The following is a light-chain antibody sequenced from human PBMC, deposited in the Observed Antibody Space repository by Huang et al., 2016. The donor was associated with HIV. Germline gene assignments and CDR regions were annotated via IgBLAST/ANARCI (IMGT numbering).Light chain of an antibody. J-gene: IGKJ2*01. CDR3: QQYYTTPPYT. Sequence: DIVMTQSPDSLTVSLGEGATVNCKSSQSVLYSSNNEKYLAWYQHKPGQPPKLLIYWASTRASGVPDRFSGSGSGTDFTLTITSLQAEDVAVYYCQQYYTTPPYTFGQGTKLEIK. CDR1: QSVLYSSNNEKY. V-gene: IGKV4-1*01. CDR2: WAS.